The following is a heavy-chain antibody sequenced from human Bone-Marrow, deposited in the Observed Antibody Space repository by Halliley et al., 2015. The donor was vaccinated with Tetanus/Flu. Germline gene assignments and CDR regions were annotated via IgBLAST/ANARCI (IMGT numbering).Heavy chain of an antibody. V-gene: IGHV4-30-4*01. D-gene: IGHD3-22*01. CDR1: RGSISSGGYY. CDR2: IYYSGST. CDR3: ARAYYDSSGSSLNYFDH. J-gene: IGHJ4*02. Sequence: FSRGSISSGGYYWSWIRQPPGKGLEWIRNIYYSGSTYFNPSLKRRLTMSVDKSKNQFSLHLSSVTAADTAVYYCARAYYDSSGSSLNYFDHWGQGTLVTVSS.